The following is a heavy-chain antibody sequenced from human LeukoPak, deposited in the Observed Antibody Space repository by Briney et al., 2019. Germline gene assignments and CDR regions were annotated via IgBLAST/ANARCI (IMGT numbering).Heavy chain of an antibody. Sequence: GDSLKISCKGSGYSFTSYWIGGVRQMPGKGLGWMGIIYPGDSDTRYSPSFQGQVTISPDKSISTAYLQWSSLKASDTAMYYCAILSVAGLFDYWGQGTLVTVSS. CDR1: GYSFTSYW. CDR2: IYPGDSDT. CDR3: AILSVAGLFDY. J-gene: IGHJ4*02. V-gene: IGHV5-51*01. D-gene: IGHD3-10*01.